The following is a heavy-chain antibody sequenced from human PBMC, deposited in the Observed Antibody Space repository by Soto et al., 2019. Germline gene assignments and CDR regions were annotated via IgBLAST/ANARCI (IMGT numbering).Heavy chain of an antibody. CDR1: GYSISSGYY. J-gene: IGHJ6*02. D-gene: IGHD7-27*01. Sequence: SETLSLTCTVSGYSISSGYYWGWIRQPPGKGLEWIGSIYHSGSTYYNPSLKSRVTISVDTSKNQFSLKLSSVTAADTAVYYCALSNWGSDYGMDVWGQGTTVTVSS. CDR2: IYHSGST. CDR3: ALSNWGSDYGMDV. V-gene: IGHV4-38-2*02.